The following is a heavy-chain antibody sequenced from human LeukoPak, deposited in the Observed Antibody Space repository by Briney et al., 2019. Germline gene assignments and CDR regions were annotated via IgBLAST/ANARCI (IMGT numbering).Heavy chain of an antibody. D-gene: IGHD3-10*01. J-gene: IGHJ4*02. CDR3: AKDGGYGSGSYYPDY. CDR2: ISGGAGSA. Sequence: GGSLRLSCAASGFTVSSNYMSWVRQAPGKGLEWVSSISGGAGSASYADSVKGRFTMSRDNSKNTLYPQMNSLRAEDTAVYYCAKDGGYGSGSYYPDYWGQGTLVTVSS. CDR1: GFTVSSNY. V-gene: IGHV3-23*01.